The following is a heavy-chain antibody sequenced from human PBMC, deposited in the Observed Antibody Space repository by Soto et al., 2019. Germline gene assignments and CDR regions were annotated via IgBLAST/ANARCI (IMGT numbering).Heavy chain of an antibody. CDR1: GFTFSSYG. D-gene: IGHD2-21*02. J-gene: IGHJ4*02. V-gene: IGHV3-33*01. Sequence: QVQLVESGGGVVQPGRSLRLSCAASGFTFSSYGMHWVRQAPGKGLEWVAVIWYDGSNKYYADSVKGRFTISRDNSKNTLYLQMNSLRAEDTAVYYCARALVVYCGVDCALDYWGQGTLGSVSS. CDR2: IWYDGSNK. CDR3: ARALVVYCGVDCALDY.